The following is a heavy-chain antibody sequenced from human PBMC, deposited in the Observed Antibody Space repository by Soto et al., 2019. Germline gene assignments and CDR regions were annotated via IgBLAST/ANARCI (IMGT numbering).Heavy chain of an antibody. Sequence: PSETLSLTCTVSGGSISSGDYYWSWIRQPPGKGLEWIGYIYYSGSTYCNPSLKSRVTISVDTSKNQFSLKLSSVTAADTAVYYCARAGGGTDDAFDIWGQGTMVTVSS. CDR3: ARAGGGTDDAFDI. J-gene: IGHJ3*02. D-gene: IGHD3-16*01. CDR1: GGSISSGDYY. V-gene: IGHV4-30-4*01. CDR2: IYYSGST.